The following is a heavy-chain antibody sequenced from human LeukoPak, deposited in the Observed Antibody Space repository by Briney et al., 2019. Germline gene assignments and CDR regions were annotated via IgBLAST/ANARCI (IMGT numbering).Heavy chain of an antibody. CDR1: RFTFSNYW. J-gene: IGHJ4*02. D-gene: IGHD1-26*01. Sequence: PGGSLRLSCAASRFTFSNYWMSWVRQAPGKGLEWLANIKQDGSEKYYVDSVKGRFTISRDNAKNSLYLQMNSLRAGDTAVYYCARSQLGGWDLPYDNWGRGTLVTVSS. CDR3: ARSQLGGWDLPYDN. V-gene: IGHV3-7*03. CDR2: IKQDGSEK.